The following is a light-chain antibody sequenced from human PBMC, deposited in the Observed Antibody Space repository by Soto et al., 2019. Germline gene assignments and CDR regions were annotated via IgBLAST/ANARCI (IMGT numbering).Light chain of an antibody. J-gene: IGLJ3*02. CDR1: SSDVGGYNY. Sequence: ALTQPRSVSGSPGQSVTISCTGTSSDVGGYNYVSWYQQHPGKAPKLVIYDVSKRPSGVPDRFSGSKSGNTASLTVSGLQAEDEADYSCCSYAGTYTQWVFGGGTKVTVL. CDR3: CSYAGTYTQWV. CDR2: DVS. V-gene: IGLV2-11*01.